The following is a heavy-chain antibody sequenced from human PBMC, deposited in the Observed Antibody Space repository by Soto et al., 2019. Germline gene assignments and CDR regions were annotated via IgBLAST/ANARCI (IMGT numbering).Heavy chain of an antibody. J-gene: IGHJ4*02. CDR2: MNPNSGNT. CDR1: GNTFTSYD. CDR3: ARATTSGGGKPFDY. Sequence: ASVKVSCKASGNTFTSYDINWVRQATGQGPEWMGWMNPNSGNTGYAQKFQGRVTMTRDTSISTAYMELNSLTSEDTAVYYCARATTSGGGKPFDYWGQGTLVTVSS. D-gene: IGHD2-15*01. V-gene: IGHV1-8*01.